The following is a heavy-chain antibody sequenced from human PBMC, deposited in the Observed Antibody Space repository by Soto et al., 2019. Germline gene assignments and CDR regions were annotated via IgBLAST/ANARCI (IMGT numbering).Heavy chain of an antibody. V-gene: IGHV3-23*01. D-gene: IGHD4-17*01. J-gene: IGHJ3*01. CDR1: GFTFNNYA. CDR3: AKVRLTDYLRYALHL. Sequence: EVQLLESGGGLVQPGGSLRLACAASGFTFNNYAMNWVRQAPGRGLEWVSIISPNGDSTYYADSVKGRYTISRDNSQNTVFLQMNSLRAEDTAIYFCAKVRLTDYLRYALHLWVQGTLVTVSS. CDR2: ISPNGDST.